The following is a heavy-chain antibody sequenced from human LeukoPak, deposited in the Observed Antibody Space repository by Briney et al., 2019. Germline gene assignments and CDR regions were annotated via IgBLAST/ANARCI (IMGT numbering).Heavy chain of an antibody. J-gene: IGHJ4*02. CDR1: GGSISSNY. CDR2: IYNSGTT. Sequence: SETLSLTCTVSGGSISSNYWSWIRQPPGKGLEWIGTIYNSGTTSYNPSLKSPVAISVDMSKNQFSLKLSSVTAADTAVYYCARGLYRYGRSTFDYWGQGTLVTVSS. V-gene: IGHV4-59*08. CDR3: ARGLYRYGRSTFDY. D-gene: IGHD2-2*02.